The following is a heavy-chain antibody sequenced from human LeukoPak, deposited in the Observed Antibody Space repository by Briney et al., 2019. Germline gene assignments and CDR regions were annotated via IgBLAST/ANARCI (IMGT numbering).Heavy chain of an antibody. J-gene: IGHJ4*02. CDR3: TTGNTH. CDR2: VKSKTDGGTT. V-gene: IGHV3-15*01. D-gene: IGHD4-11*01. CDR1: GFTFSNAW. Sequence: GGSLRLFCVVSGFTFSNAWMSWVRQAPGKGLEWVGRVKSKTDGGTTDYAAPLKGRFTISRDDSKNTLYLQMNSLRMEDTAVYYCTTGNTHWGQGTLVTVSS.